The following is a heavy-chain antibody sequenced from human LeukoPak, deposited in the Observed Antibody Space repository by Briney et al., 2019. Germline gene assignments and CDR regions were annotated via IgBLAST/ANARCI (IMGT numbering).Heavy chain of an antibody. Sequence: PSETLSLTCTVSGGSISSYYWSWIRQPPGKGQEWLGYIYYSGSTNYNPSLKSRVTISVDTSKNQFSLKLSSMNSADTAVYYCARYSSGFGFDYWGQGTLVTVSS. V-gene: IGHV4-59*01. CDR3: ARYSSGFGFDY. CDR2: IYYSGST. D-gene: IGHD6-19*01. CDR1: GGSISSYY. J-gene: IGHJ4*02.